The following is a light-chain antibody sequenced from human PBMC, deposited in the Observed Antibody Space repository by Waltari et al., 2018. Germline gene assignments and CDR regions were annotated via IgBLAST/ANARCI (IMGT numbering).Light chain of an antibody. J-gene: IGLJ3*02. CDR1: SSNIGSNF. V-gene: IGLV1-47*01. CDR3: ATWDDSLSAWV. CDR2: RKN. Sequence: QSVLTQPPSASGTPRQRATISCSGRSSNIGSNFVYWYQQLPGTAPKLLIYRKNQRPSGVPDRFSGSKSGTSASLAISGLRSEDEADYYCATWDDSLSAWVFGGGTKLTVL.